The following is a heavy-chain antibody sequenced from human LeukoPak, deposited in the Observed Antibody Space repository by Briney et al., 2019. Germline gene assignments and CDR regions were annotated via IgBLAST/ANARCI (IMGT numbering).Heavy chain of an antibody. CDR3: ARAQGQVVVVPAATMDYFDY. V-gene: IGHV3-48*04. J-gene: IGHJ4*02. CDR1: GFTFSSYS. D-gene: IGHD2-2*01. Sequence: GGSLRLSCAASGFTFSSYSMNWVRQAPGKGLEWVSYISSSGSTIYYADSVKGRFTISRDNAKNSLYLQMNSLRAEDTAVYYCARAQGQVVVVPAATMDYFDYWGQGTLVTVSS. CDR2: ISSSGSTI.